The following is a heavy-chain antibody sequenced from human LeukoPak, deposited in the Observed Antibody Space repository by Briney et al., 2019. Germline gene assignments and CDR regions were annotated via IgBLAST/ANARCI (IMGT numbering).Heavy chain of an antibody. D-gene: IGHD6-19*01. CDR1: GFTFSSYT. CDR2: IYTGDTT. J-gene: IGHJ4*02. Sequence: GGSLRLSCAASGFTFSSYTMNWVRQAPGKGLEWVSVIYTGDTTYYADSVKGRFTISRDNSKNTLYLQMDGLRVEDTAVYYCARVGAVAAVDYWGQGTLVTVSS. V-gene: IGHV3-66*01. CDR3: ARVGAVAAVDY.